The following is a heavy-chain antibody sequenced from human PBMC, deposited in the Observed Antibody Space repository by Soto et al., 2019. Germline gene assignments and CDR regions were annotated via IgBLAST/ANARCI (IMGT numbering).Heavy chain of an antibody. J-gene: IGHJ5*02. CDR3: ARLGWKDFWSATRDWFAP. CDR2: INHSGST. CDR1: GGSFSGYY. V-gene: IGHV4-34*01. D-gene: IGHD3-3*01. Sequence: SETLSLTCAVYGGSFSGYYWSWIRQPPGKGLEWIGEINHSGSTNYNPSLKSRVTISVDTSKNQFSLKLSSVTAADTAVYYCARLGWKDFWSATRDWFAPWGQGTLVTVSS.